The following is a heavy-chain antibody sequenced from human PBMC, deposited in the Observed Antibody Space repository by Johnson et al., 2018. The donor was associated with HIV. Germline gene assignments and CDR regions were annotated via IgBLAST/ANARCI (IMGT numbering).Heavy chain of an antibody. Sequence: VQLVESGGGLVKPGGCLRLSCAASGFTFSSYWMSWVRQAPGKGLEWVANIKQDGSEKYYVDSVKGRFTISRDNAKNSLYMQMNSLRAEDTAVYYCARGGYCGGDCYDGVAFDIWGQGTMFTVSS. CDR3: ARGGYCGGDCYDGVAFDI. CDR2: IKQDGSEK. CDR1: GFTFSSYW. D-gene: IGHD2-21*02. V-gene: IGHV3-7*02. J-gene: IGHJ3*02.